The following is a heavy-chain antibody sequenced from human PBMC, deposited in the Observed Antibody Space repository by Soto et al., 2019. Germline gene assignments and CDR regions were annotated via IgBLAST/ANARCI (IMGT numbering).Heavy chain of an antibody. CDR2: INQDGSQK. D-gene: IGHD3-16*01. Sequence: PGGSLRLSCAASGFRFTKSWMSWVRQAPGRALEWVAHINQDGSQKYHVDSAKGRFTISRDNAKTPLYLQMNSLRAEDTAVYYCVSWADAADEDYFHHWGQGTLVTVSS. CDR1: GFRFTKSW. CDR3: VSWADAADEDYFHH. V-gene: IGHV3-7*01. J-gene: IGHJ1*01.